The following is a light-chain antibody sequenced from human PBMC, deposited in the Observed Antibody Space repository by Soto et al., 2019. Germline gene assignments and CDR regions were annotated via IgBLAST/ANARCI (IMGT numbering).Light chain of an antibody. CDR1: QSVSRNY. CDR2: GAF. CDR3: QQYGSTPLT. Sequence: EIVLTQSPGTLSLSPGGRATLSCRASQSVSRNYVAWYQQKPGQSPRLLIYGAFNRASGIPDRFSGSASGADFTLSIARLEPEDFAMYYCQQYGSTPLTFGGGTKVDIK. V-gene: IGKV3-20*01. J-gene: IGKJ4*01.